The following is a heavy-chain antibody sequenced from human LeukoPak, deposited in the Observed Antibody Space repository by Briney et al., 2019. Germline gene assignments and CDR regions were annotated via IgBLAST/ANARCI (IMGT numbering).Heavy chain of an antibody. CDR3: AKGEGVVPAAILPTFDY. V-gene: IGHV3-23*01. CDR1: GLTFSSYA. CDR2: ISGSGGSA. D-gene: IGHD2-2*01. J-gene: IGHJ4*02. Sequence: GGSLRLSCVASGLTFSSYAISWVRQAPGLGLEWISAISGSGGSANYADSVKGRFTISRDNSKNTPYLQMNSLRAEDTAVYYCAKGEGVVPAAILPTFDYWGQGTLVTVSS.